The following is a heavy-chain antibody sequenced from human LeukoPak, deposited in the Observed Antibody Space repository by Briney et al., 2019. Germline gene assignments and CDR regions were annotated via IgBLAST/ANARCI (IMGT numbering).Heavy chain of an antibody. V-gene: IGHV4-4*07. CDR3: TRDTGTTGEVKFDP. CDR1: GNSFGDYY. J-gene: IGHJ5*02. D-gene: IGHD4-17*01. Sequence: SETLSLTCTVSGNSFGDYYWSWIRQPAGKGLEWIGRIYTSGGTTYNPSLKSRVTMSVDTSKSQFSLNLMSVTAADTAVYYCTRDTGTTGEVKFDPWGQGTLVTVSS. CDR2: IYTSGGT.